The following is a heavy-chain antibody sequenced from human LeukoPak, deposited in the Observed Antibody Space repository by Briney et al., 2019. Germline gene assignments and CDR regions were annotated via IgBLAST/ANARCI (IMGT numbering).Heavy chain of an antibody. CDR1: GDSISSYY. J-gene: IGHJ4*02. Sequence: ASGTLSLTCTVSGDSISSYYWSWVRQPAGKGLEWIGRIHPSGSTNYNPSLKSRVTLSVDTSKNQFSLKLSSVTAADTAVYYCARFDSGYDYVWGSYDSFDYWGQGTLVTVSS. D-gene: IGHD3-16*01. V-gene: IGHV4-4*07. CDR3: ARFDSGYDYVWGSYDSFDY. CDR2: IHPSGST.